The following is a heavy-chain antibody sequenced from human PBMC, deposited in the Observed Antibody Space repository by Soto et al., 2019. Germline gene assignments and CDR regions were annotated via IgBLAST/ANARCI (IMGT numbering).Heavy chain of an antibody. D-gene: IGHD3-16*01. CDR1: GFTFSSYA. Sequence: GGSLRLSCAASGFTFSSYAMHWVRQAPGKGLEYVSAISSNGGSTYYADSVKGRFTISRDNSKNTLYLQMGSLRAEDMAVYYCARRGLGDYYYGMDVWGQGTTVTVSS. CDR3: ARRGLGDYYYGMDV. CDR2: ISSNGGST. J-gene: IGHJ6*02. V-gene: IGHV3-64*02.